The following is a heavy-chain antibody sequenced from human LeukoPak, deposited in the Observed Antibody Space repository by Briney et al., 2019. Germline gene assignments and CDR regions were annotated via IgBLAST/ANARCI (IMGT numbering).Heavy chain of an antibody. J-gene: IGHJ6*02. V-gene: IGHV3-7*01. CDR1: GFTFSDSW. CDR3: ATYTHWVAGDV. D-gene: IGHD3-16*01. CDR2: MAQDGSEK. Sequence: GGSLRLSCAASGFTFSDSWMSWVRQAPGKGLEWVANMAQDGSEKDYVDSVKGRFTISRDNARNSLYLQMGSLRAEDTAVYYCATYTHWVAGDVWGQGTTVTVSS.